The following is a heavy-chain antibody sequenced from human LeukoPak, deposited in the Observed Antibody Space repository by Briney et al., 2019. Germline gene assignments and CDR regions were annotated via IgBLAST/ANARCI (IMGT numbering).Heavy chain of an antibody. J-gene: IGHJ6*03. V-gene: IGHV4-59*12. D-gene: IGHD3-10*01. CDR2: AADSGST. CDR3: ARALKYYYGSGSHYYYYYMDV. CDR1: GDSMSDYF. Sequence: SETLSLTCTVSGDSMSDYFWTWIRQPPGKGLEWIGYAADSGSTNYNPSLKSRVTISVDTSKNQFSLKLSSVTAADTAVYYCARALKYYYGSGSHYYYYYMDVWGKGTTVTVSS.